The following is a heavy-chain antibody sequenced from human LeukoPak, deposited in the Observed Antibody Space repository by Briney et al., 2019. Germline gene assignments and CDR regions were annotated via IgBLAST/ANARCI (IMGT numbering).Heavy chain of an antibody. CDR1: AGSISSSNYY. D-gene: IGHD3-16*02. CDR2: IYYSGRT. J-gene: IGHJ2*01. CDR3: ARRSHPEHRHWYFDL. V-gene: IGHV4-39*01. Sequence: PSETLSLTCTVSAGSISSSNYYWGWIRQPPGKGLEWIGSIYYSGRTYYNPSLKSRVTISVDTSKKQFSLKLSSVTTADTAVYYCARRSHPEHRHWYFDLWGCGTLVTVSS.